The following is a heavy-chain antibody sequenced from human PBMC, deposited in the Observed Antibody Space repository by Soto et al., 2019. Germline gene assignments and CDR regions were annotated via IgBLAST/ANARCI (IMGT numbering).Heavy chain of an antibody. V-gene: IGHV4-31*03. CDR1: GGSISSGGYY. Sequence: QVQLQEWGPGLVKPSQTLSLTCSVSGGSISSGGYYWSWIRQHPGKGLEWIGYIFYSGSTYYNPSLKSRVTLSVDPSQNQFSLKLRSVTAADTAVYYCARVGDYGVYVFDYWGQGTLVTVSS. CDR3: ARVGDYGVYVFDY. D-gene: IGHD4-17*01. CDR2: IFYSGST. J-gene: IGHJ4*02.